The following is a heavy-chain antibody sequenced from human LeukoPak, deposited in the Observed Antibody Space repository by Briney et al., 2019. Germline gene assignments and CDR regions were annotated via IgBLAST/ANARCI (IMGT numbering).Heavy chain of an antibody. J-gene: IGHJ5*02. Sequence: ASVKVSCKTSGYSENFYGITWVRQVAGQGLEWMGWISAQHGQTEYAPNSQDRVTMTTDTYTNTAYMELRSLRSDDTAVYYCARVGGELRRYFRLDPWGQGTLVTVSS. CDR2: ISAQHGQT. CDR1: GYSENFYG. V-gene: IGHV1-18*01. D-gene: IGHD3-9*01. CDR3: ARVGGELRRYFRLDP.